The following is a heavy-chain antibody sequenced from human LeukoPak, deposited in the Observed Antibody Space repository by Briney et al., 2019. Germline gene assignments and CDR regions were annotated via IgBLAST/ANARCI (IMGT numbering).Heavy chain of an antibody. J-gene: IGHJ4*02. CDR1: GDTFTNYW. CDR2: IYPGDSDT. V-gene: IGHV5-51*01. Sequence: GESLKISCKGSGDTFTNYWIGWVRQMPGKGLEWVGIIYPGDSDTRYSPSFQGQVIISADKSISTAYLQWSSLKASDTAIYYCATYSDTFYFDCWGQGTLVTVSS. D-gene: IGHD3-16*01. CDR3: ATYSDTFYFDC.